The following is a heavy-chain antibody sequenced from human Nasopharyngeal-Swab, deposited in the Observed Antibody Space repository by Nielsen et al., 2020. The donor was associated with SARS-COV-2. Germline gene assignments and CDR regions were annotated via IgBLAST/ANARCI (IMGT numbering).Heavy chain of an antibody. D-gene: IGHD3-10*01. V-gene: IGHV3-30*18. J-gene: IGHJ4*02. Sequence: VRQMPGKGLEWVAVISYDGSNKYYVDSVKGRFTISRDNSKNTLYLQMNSLRAEDTAVYYCAKGSRSEYYFDYWGQGTLVTVSS. CDR2: ISYDGSNK. CDR3: AKGSRSEYYFDY.